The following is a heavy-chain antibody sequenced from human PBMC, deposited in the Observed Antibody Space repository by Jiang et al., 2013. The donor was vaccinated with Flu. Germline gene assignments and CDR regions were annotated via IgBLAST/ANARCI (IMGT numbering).Heavy chain of an antibody. J-gene: IGHJ3*02. Sequence: KSRVTISVDTSKNQFSLKLSSVTAADTAVYYCARGGKDSSGYYLDAFDIWGQGTMVTVSS. CDR3: ARGGKDSSGYYLDAFDI. D-gene: IGHD3-22*01. V-gene: IGHV4-34*01.